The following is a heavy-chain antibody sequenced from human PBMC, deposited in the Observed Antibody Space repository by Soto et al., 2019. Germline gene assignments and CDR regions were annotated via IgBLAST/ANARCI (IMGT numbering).Heavy chain of an antibody. V-gene: IGHV3-23*01. D-gene: IGHD3-9*01. CDR1: GFTFSTYA. CDR2: ISGSGAGT. CDR3: ARGDYDILTGYYNMDV. J-gene: IGHJ6*02. Sequence: GGSLRLSCAASGFTFSTYAMNWVRQAPGKGLEWVSAISGSGAGTSYADSVRGRFTLSRDNSINTLYLQMSSLRVEDTAVYYCARGDYDILTGYYNMDVWGQGTTVTV.